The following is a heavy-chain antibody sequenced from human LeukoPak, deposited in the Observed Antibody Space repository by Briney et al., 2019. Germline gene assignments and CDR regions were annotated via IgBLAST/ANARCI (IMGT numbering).Heavy chain of an antibody. CDR2: IRYDGSNK. Sequence: PGGSLRLSCAASGFTFSSYGMHWVRQAPGKGLEWVAFIRYDGSNKYYADSVKGRFTISRDNAKNSLYLQMNSLRAEDTAVYYCARDLEQLVAYYYYYMDVWGKGTTVTVSS. D-gene: IGHD6-13*01. V-gene: IGHV3-30*02. CDR3: ARDLEQLVAYYYYYMDV. J-gene: IGHJ6*03. CDR1: GFTFSSYG.